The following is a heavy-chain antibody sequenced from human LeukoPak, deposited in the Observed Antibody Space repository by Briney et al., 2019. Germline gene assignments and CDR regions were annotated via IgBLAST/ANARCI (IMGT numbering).Heavy chain of an antibody. V-gene: IGHV3-48*03. J-gene: IGHJ4*02. Sequence: GGSLRLSCAASGFTFSSSEMNWVRQAPGKGLEWVSYISSSGMTIYYADSVKGRFTISRDNAKNSLYLQMNSLRAEDTAVYYCARDRVGVSAYDSLFDYWGQGTLVTVSS. D-gene: IGHD5-12*01. CDR1: GFTFSSSE. CDR3: ARDRVGVSAYDSLFDY. CDR2: ISSSGMTI.